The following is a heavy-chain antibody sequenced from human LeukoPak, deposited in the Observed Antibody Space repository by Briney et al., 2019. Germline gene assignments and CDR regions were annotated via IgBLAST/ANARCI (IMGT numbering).Heavy chain of an antibody. CDR3: ARPSGDCTRTSCYTVWFEP. D-gene: IGHD2-2*02. V-gene: IGHV4-38-2*02. Sequence: SDTLSLPCTLSGYSISSGYYWGWIRQPPGKGLEWIGSINHSGTTYYNPSLKGRDTISVDTSKNQYSLKMNSVIAADTAVYYCARPSGDCTRTSCYTVWFEPWGQGTLVTVSS. J-gene: IGHJ5*02. CDR1: GYSISSGYY. CDR2: INHSGTT.